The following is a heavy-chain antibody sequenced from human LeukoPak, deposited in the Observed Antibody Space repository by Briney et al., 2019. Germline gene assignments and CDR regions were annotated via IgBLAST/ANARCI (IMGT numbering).Heavy chain of an antibody. CDR3: ARGYSGSLGAFDI. CDR2: ISWNSGSI. D-gene: IGHD1-26*01. CDR1: GFTFDDYA. J-gene: IGHJ3*02. V-gene: IGHV3-9*01. Sequence: GGSLRLSCAASGFTFDDYAMHWVRQAPGKGLEWVSGISWNSGSIGYADSVKGRFTISRDNAKNSLYLQMNSLRAEDTAVYYCARGYSGSLGAFDIWGQGTMVTVSS.